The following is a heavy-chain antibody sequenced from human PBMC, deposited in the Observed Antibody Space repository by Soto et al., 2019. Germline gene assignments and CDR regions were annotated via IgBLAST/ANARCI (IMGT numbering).Heavy chain of an antibody. D-gene: IGHD6-13*01. V-gene: IGHV4-4*03. CDR2: IYHGGST. CDR1: SGSITSSKW. CDR3: PSHLTMPGTRGFDS. Sequence: QVQLQESGPGLVKPPGTLSLTCTVSSGSITSSKWWSWVRQPPGKGLEWIGEIYHGGSTNYNPSIKGRVTISVDKSKNQFSLQLNSVTAADTAVFYCPSHLTMPGTRGFDSWGQGTLVTVSS. J-gene: IGHJ4*02.